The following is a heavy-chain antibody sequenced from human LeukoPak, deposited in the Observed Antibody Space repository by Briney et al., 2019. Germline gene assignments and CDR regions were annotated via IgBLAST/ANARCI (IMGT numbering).Heavy chain of an antibody. CDR1: GGSISSYY. CDR3: ARRGGYGELWFDR. V-gene: IGHV4-59*08. D-gene: IGHD4-17*01. CDR2: IYYSGST. J-gene: IGHJ5*02. Sequence: SETLSLTCTVSGGSISSYYWSWIRQPPGKGLEWIGYIYYSGSTNYNPSLKRRVTISVDTSKNQFSLKLSSATATDTAVYYCARRGGYGELWFDRWGQGTLVTVSS.